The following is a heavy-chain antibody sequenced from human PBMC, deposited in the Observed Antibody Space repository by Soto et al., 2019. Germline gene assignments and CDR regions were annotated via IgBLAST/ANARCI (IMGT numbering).Heavy chain of an antibody. V-gene: IGHV3-23*01. Sequence: GGSLRLSCAASGFTFSSYAMTWVRQAPGKGLEWVSTITGSGGTTYYADPVQGRFTISRDNAMNTVYLQMNSLRAGDTAVYFCAKDGTSFGGGDYFDDCGQGTVVTVSS. J-gene: IGHJ4*02. CDR3: AKDGTSFGGGDYFDD. CDR2: ITGSGGTT. D-gene: IGHD2-21*01. CDR1: GFTFSSYA.